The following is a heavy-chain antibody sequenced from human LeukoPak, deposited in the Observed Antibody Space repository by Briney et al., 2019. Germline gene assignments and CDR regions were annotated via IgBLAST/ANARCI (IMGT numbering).Heavy chain of an antibody. Sequence: GGSLRLSCAASGFTSGTSWMSWVRQAPGKGLEWVANINQDGSEQYYVGSVKGRFTNSKVNAKSSLYLQMNSLRAEDTAVYYCARSARWGQGTLVTVSS. V-gene: IGHV3-7*01. CDR3: ARSAR. CDR2: INQDGSEQ. J-gene: IGHJ4*02. CDR1: GFTSGTSW.